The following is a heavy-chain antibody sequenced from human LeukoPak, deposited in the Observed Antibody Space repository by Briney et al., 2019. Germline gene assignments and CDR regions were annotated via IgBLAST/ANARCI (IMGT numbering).Heavy chain of an antibody. CDR3: ARDWDYYGSGSYYGMDV. V-gene: IGHV4-31*03. J-gene: IGHJ6*02. Sequence: NPSETLSLTCTVSGASISSGGYYWSWIRQHPGKGLEWFGYIYYSASTYYNPFLKCRVTISVDTSKNQFSLKLSSVTASDTAMYYCARDWDYYGSGSYYGMDVWGQGTTVTVSS. CDR2: IYYSAST. CDR1: GASISSGGYY. D-gene: IGHD3-22*01.